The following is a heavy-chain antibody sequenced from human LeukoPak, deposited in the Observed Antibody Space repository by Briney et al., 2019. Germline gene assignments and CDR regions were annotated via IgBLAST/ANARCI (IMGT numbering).Heavy chain of an antibody. Sequence: GGALRLSCAASGFTFSSYGMHGVRQAPGKGLEWVANIKQDGSEKYYVDSVKGRFTISRDNAQSSLYLQMNSLRAGDTAVYYCARVLRYCSGGNCYSGGLGYMDVWGKGTTVTISS. D-gene: IGHD2-15*01. J-gene: IGHJ6*03. CDR2: IKQDGSEK. CDR3: ARVLRYCSGGNCYSGGLGYMDV. CDR1: GFTFSSYG. V-gene: IGHV3-7*01.